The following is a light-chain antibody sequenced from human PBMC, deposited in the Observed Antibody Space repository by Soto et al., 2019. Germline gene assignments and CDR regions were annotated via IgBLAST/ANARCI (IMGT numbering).Light chain of an antibody. CDR3: QQYDRYPRT. CDR1: QGISTW. CDR2: GAS. Sequence: DIQMTQFPSSVSASVGDRVNITCRASQGISTWLAWYQQKPERAPKSLIYGASRLQSGVPPRFSGSGSETASTLTISGLQPEDFATYYCQQYDRYPRTFGQGTKVEIK. J-gene: IGKJ1*01. V-gene: IGKV1D-16*01.